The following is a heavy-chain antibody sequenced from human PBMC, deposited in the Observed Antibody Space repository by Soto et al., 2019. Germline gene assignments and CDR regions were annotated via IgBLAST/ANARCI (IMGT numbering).Heavy chain of an antibody. D-gene: IGHD1-26*01. CDR3: ASGRDTTYSFDY. Sequence: QITLKESGPTLVKPTQTLTLTCSFSGFSLSTSGVHVGWIRQPPGTALEWLALIYWDDDKRYSPSLKSRLTTTKDTSKNQVVLTTTNMDTVDTATYSCASGRDTTYSFDYWGQGTLVTVSS. CDR2: IYWDDDK. CDR1: GFSLSTSGVH. V-gene: IGHV2-5*02. J-gene: IGHJ4*02.